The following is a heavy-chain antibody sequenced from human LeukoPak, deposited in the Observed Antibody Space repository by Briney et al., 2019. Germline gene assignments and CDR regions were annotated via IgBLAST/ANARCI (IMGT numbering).Heavy chain of an antibody. CDR1: GGSFSGYY. D-gene: IGHD6-13*01. CDR3: ARKRAAAGTGNSYYYYYYYMDV. Sequence: PSETPSLTSAVYGGSFSGYYWSWIRPPPGNGLEGIGEINHSGRTNYNPSLKSRVTISVDTSKNQFSLKLSSVTAADTAVYYCARKRAAAGTGNSYYYYYYYMDVWGKGTTVTVSS. J-gene: IGHJ6*03. CDR2: INHSGRT. V-gene: IGHV4-34*01.